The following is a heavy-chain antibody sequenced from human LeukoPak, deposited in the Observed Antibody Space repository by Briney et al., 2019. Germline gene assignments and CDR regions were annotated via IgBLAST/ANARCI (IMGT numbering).Heavy chain of an antibody. CDR1: GFTFSSYG. J-gene: IGHJ5*02. CDR3: ARDEGEGWFDP. V-gene: IGHV3-33*01. CDR2: IWYDGSNK. D-gene: IGHD3-16*01. Sequence: PGGSLRLSCAASGFTFSSYGMHWVRQAPGKGLEWVAVIWYDGSNKYYADSVKGRFTISRDNSKNTLYLQMNSLRAEDTAVYYCARDEGEGWFDPWGQGTLVTVSS.